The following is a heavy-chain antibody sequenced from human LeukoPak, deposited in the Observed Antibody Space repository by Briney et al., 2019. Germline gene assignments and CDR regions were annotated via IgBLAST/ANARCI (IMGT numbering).Heavy chain of an antibody. V-gene: IGHV3-23*01. J-gene: IGHJ6*02. CDR2: ISGSGGSS. CDR3: AKQVCGADCYYYYGMDV. D-gene: IGHD2-21*02. Sequence: GGSLRLSCAGNGFTSSKYGMSWVRQAPGKGLEWVSSISGSGGSSYYADSVKGRFTISRDNSKNTLYLQMNSLRAEDTAVYYCAKQVCGADCYYYYGMDVWGQGTTVTVSS. CDR1: GFTSSKYG.